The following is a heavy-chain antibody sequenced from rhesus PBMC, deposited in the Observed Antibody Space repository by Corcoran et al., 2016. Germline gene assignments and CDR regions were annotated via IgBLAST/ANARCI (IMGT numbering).Heavy chain of an antibody. CDR2: INSGGGRT. J-gene: IGHJ4*01. CDR1: GFTFSSYW. CDR3: AKIEPPFDY. V-gene: IGHV3S25*01. Sequence: EVQLVESGGGLAKPGGSLRLSCAASGFTFSSYWMNWVRQAPGKGLEWVPAINSGGGRTYYAESVKGRFTISRDNSKNTLSLQMNSLRAEDTAVYYCAKIEPPFDYWGQGVLVTVSS.